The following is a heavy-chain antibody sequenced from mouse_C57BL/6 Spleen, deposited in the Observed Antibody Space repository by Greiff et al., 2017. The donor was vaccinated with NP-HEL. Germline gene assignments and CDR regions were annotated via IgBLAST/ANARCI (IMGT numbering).Heavy chain of an antibody. CDR1: GYTFTDYE. Sequence: QVQLQQSGAELVRPGASVTLSCKASGYTFTDYEMHWVKQTPVHGLEWIGAIDPETGGTAYNQKFKGKAILTADKSSSTAYMELRSLTSEDSAVYYCTRGDGYYGGYWYFDVWGTGTTVTVSS. J-gene: IGHJ1*03. CDR2: IDPETGGT. D-gene: IGHD2-3*01. CDR3: TRGDGYYGGYWYFDV. V-gene: IGHV1-15*01.